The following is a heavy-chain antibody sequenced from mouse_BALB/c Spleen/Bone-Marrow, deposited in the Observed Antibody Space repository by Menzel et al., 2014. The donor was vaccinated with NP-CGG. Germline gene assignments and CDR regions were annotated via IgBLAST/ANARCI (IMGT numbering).Heavy chain of an antibody. CDR3: ARGGDGYGDWFAY. J-gene: IGHJ3*01. V-gene: IGHV1S29*02. CDR1: GYTFTDYN. Sequence: VQLKESGPELVKPGASVKISCKASGYTFTDYNMHWVKQSPGKSLEWIGYIYPYNGGTGYNQKFKSKATLTVANSSSTAYIELRSLTSEVSAVYFCARGGDGYGDWFAYWGRGALVTVSA. CDR2: IYPYNGGT. D-gene: IGHD2-3*01.